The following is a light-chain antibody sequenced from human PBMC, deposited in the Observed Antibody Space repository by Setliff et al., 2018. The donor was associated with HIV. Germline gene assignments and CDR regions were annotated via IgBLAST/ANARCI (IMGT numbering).Light chain of an antibody. CDR1: SSDVGVHNY. Sequence: SALAQPASVSGSPGQSITISCTGSSSDVGVHNYVSWYQQHPGKVPKLIIYDVTNRPSGVSDRFSGSKSVNTASLTISGLLAEDEGDYYCTSYTSSSTLLYLFGAGTKVTVL. J-gene: IGLJ1*01. CDR3: TSYTSSSTLLYL. CDR2: DVT. V-gene: IGLV2-14*03.